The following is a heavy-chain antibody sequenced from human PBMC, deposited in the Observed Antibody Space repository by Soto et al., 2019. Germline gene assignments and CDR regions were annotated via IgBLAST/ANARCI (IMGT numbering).Heavy chain of an antibody. V-gene: IGHV3-11*06. Sequence: PGGSLRLSCAASGFTFSDYYMSRIRQAPGKGLEWVSYISSSSSYTNYADSVKGRFTISRDNAKNSLYLQMNSLRAEDTAVYYCARGSESYYGMDVWGQGTTVTVSS. CDR3: ARGSESYYGMDV. CDR2: ISSSSSYT. CDR1: GFTFSDYY. J-gene: IGHJ6*02.